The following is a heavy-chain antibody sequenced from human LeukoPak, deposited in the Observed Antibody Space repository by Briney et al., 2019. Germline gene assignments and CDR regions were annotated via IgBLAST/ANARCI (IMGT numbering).Heavy chain of an antibody. CDR3: AREGGEYYYDSSGYWD. J-gene: IGHJ4*02. CDR1: GFTVSSNY. D-gene: IGHD3-22*01. Sequence: GGSLRLSCAASGFTVSSNYMSWVRQAPGKGLEWVSSISSSSSYIYYADSVKGRFTISRDNAKNSLYLQMNSLRAEDTAVYYCAREGGEYYYDSSGYWDWGQGTLVTVSS. CDR2: ISSSSSYI. V-gene: IGHV3-21*01.